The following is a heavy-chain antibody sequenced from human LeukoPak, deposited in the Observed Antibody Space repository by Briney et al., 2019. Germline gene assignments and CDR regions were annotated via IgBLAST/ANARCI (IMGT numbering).Heavy chain of an antibody. CDR3: ARNDYLQD. V-gene: IGHV3-74*01. Sequence: GGSLRLSCAASGFTFSSYWMHWVRKAPGKGLVWVSRIKSDGSSTSYADSVKGRFTISRDNAKNTLYLQMNSLRPEDTVVYYCARNDYLQDWGQGTLVTVPS. CDR2: IKSDGSST. J-gene: IGHJ1*01. CDR1: GFTFSSYW.